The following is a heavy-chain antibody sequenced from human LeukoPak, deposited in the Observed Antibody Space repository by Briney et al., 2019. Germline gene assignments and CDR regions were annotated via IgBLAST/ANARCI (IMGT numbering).Heavy chain of an antibody. Sequence: ASVKVSCKASGYTFTSYDINWVRQATGQGLEWMGWMSPNGGNTGYAQKFQGRVTMTRNTSISTAYMELSSLRSEDTAVYYCARGPSPTNNPFDYWGQGTLVTVSS. CDR2: MSPNGGNT. CDR3: ARGPSPTNNPFDY. V-gene: IGHV1-8*01. D-gene: IGHD1/OR15-1a*01. CDR1: GYTFTSYD. J-gene: IGHJ4*02.